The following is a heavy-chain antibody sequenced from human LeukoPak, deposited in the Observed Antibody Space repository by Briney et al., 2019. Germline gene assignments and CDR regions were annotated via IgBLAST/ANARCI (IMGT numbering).Heavy chain of an antibody. J-gene: IGHJ4*02. V-gene: IGHV3-7*01. D-gene: IGHD3-22*01. CDR2: IKQDGSEK. CDR3: VRERPTYYDSSGPIDF. Sequence: PGGSLRLSCAASGFTFSSYWMSWVRQAPGKGLEWVANIKQDGSEKYYVDSVKGRFTISRDNAKNSLYLQMNSLRAEDTAVYYCVRERPTYYDSSGPIDFWGQGTLVTVSS. CDR1: GFTFSSYW.